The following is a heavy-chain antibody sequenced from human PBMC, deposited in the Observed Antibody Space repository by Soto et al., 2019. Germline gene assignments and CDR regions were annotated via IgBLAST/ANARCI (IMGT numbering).Heavy chain of an antibody. J-gene: IGHJ6*02. V-gene: IGHV4-34*01. D-gene: IGHD3-22*01. Sequence: SETLSLTCAVYGGSFSGYYWSWIRQPPGKGLEWIGEINHSGSTNYNPSLKSRVTISVDTSKNQFSLKLSSVTAADTAVYYCARIHGYDSSGYYYRNYYYYGMDVWGQWTTVTVS. CDR2: INHSGST. CDR1: GGSFSGYY. CDR3: ARIHGYDSSGYYYRNYYYYGMDV.